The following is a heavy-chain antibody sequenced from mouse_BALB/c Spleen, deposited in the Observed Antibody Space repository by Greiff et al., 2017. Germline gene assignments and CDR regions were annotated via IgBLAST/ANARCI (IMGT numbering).Heavy chain of an antibody. CDR1: GYSITSDYA. Sequence: EVQLQESGPGLVKPSQSLSLTCTVTGYSITSDYAWNWIRQFPGNKLEWMGYISYSGSTSYNPSLKSRISITRDTSKNQFFLQLNSVTTEDTATYYCARDTTVVATEDWYFDVWGAGTTVTVSS. CDR2: ISYSGST. D-gene: IGHD1-1*01. V-gene: IGHV3-2*02. CDR3: ARDTTVVATEDWYFDV. J-gene: IGHJ1*01.